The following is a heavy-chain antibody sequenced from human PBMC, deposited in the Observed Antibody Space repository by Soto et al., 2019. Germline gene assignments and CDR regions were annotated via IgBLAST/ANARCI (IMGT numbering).Heavy chain of an antibody. CDR3: ARAESSSWYRGNYYYYGMDV. D-gene: IGHD6-13*01. V-gene: IGHV5-51*01. CDR1: GYSFTSYW. CDR2: IYPGDSDT. J-gene: IGHJ6*02. Sequence: GASLKISCKGSGYSFTSYWIGWVRQMPGKGLEWMGIIYPGDSDTRYSPSFQGQVTISADKSISTAYLQWSSLRAEDTAVYYCARAESSSWYRGNYYYYGMDVWGQGTTVTVSS.